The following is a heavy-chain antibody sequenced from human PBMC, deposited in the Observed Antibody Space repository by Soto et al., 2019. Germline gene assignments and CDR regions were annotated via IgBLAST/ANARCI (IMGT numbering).Heavy chain of an antibody. CDR2: INGDGSST. V-gene: IGHV3-74*03. CDR1: GFTFSSYW. CDR3: AIIRLGY. Sequence: DVQLVESGGGLVQPGGSLRLSCAASGFTFSSYWMYWVRQAPGKGLVWVSGINGDGSSTEYADSVKGRFTISRDNAKNTVYLQMNSLRAEDTAVYFCAIIRLGYWGQGTLVTVSS. J-gene: IGHJ4*02. D-gene: IGHD7-27*01.